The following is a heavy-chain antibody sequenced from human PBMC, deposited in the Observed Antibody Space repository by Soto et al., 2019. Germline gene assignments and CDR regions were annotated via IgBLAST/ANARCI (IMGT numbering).Heavy chain of an antibody. Sequence: PGESLKISCKGSGYSFTSYWIGWVRQMPGKGLEWMGIIYPGDSDTGYSPSFQGQVTISADKSISTAYLQWSSLKASDTAMYYCARGNVWDTAMPTSIYYYYGMDVWGQGTTVTVSS. CDR2: IYPGDSDT. J-gene: IGHJ6*02. V-gene: IGHV5-51*01. CDR3: ARGNVWDTAMPTSIYYYYGMDV. CDR1: GYSFTSYW. D-gene: IGHD5-18*01.